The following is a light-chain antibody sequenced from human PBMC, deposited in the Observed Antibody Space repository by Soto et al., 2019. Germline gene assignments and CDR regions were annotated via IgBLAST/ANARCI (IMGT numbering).Light chain of an antibody. CDR3: QQARA. V-gene: IGKV1-5*03. CDR2: KAS. J-gene: IGKJ1*01. Sequence: DIQMTQSPSTLSASVGDRVTITCRASQSISSWLAWYQQKPGKAPKLLIYKASSLESGVPSRFSGSGSGTEFILTISSLQPDDFATYCQQARAFGQGTKVEI. CDR1: QSISSW.